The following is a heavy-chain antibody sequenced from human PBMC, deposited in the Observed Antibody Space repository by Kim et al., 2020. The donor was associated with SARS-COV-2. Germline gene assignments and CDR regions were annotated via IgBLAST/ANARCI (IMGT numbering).Heavy chain of an antibody. J-gene: IGHJ6*02. D-gene: IGHD2-15*01. CDR1: GGSFSGYY. V-gene: IGHV4-34*01. CDR3: ARGGGGYCSGGSCYSPSWRYSYYYYGMDV. Sequence: SETLSLTCAVYGGSFSGYYWSWIRQPPGKGLEWIGEINHSGSTNYNPSLKSRVTISVDTSKNQFSLKLSSVTAADTAVYYCARGGGGYCSGGSCYSPSWRYSYYYYGMDVWGQGTTVTVSS. CDR2: INHSGST.